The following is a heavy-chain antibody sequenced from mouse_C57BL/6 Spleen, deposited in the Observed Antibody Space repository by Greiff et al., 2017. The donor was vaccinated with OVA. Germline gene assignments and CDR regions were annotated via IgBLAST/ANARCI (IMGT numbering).Heavy chain of an antibody. D-gene: IGHD3-1*01. Sequence: VQLKQSGPELVKPGASVKIPCKASGYTFTDYNMDWVKQSHGKSLEWIGDINPNNGGTIYNQKFKGKATLTVDKSSSTAYMELRSLTSEDTAVYYCARAGRGFYYAMDYWGQGTSVTVSS. CDR3: ARAGRGFYYAMDY. CDR1: GYTFTDYN. CDR2: INPNNGGT. J-gene: IGHJ4*01. V-gene: IGHV1-18*01.